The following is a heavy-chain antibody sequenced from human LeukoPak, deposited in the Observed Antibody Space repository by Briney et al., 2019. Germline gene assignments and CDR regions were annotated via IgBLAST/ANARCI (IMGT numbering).Heavy chain of an antibody. V-gene: IGHV4-59*01. CDR1: GGSISSYY. D-gene: IGHD1/OR15-1a*01. CDR3: ARDRRETTKPNDAFYI. J-gene: IGHJ3*02. CDR2: IYYSGST. Sequence: SETLSLTCSVSGGSISSYYWNWIRQPPGKGLEWVGYIYYSGSTHYNPSLESRVTISIDTSKKQLPLKLTSVTAADTAVYYCARDRRETTKPNDAFYIWGQGTMVTVSS.